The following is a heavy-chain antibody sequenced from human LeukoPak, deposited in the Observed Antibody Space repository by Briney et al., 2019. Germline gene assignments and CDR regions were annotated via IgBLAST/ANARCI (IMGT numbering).Heavy chain of an antibody. D-gene: IGHD6-6*01. CDR3: AKASLEYSSSYYFDY. V-gene: IGHV3-23*01. CDR1: GFTFSSYA. CDR2: ISGSGGST. J-gene: IGHJ4*02. Sequence: GGSLRLSCAAPGFTFSSYAMSWVRQAPGKGLEWVSAISGSGGSTYYADSVKGRFTISRDNSKNTLYLQMNSLRAEDTAVYYCAKASLEYSSSYYFDYWGQGTLVTASS.